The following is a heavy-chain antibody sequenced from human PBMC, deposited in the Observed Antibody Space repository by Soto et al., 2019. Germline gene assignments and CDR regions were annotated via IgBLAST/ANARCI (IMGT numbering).Heavy chain of an antibody. Sequence: ASVKVSCKASGYTFTSYDINWVRQATGQGLEWMGWMNPNSGNTGYAQKFQGRVTMTRNTSISTAYMELSSLRSEDTAVYYCARAEGDFWSPKGIYWFDPWGQGTLVTVSS. D-gene: IGHD3-3*01. J-gene: IGHJ5*02. V-gene: IGHV1-8*01. CDR1: GYTFTSYD. CDR2: MNPNSGNT. CDR3: ARAEGDFWSPKGIYWFDP.